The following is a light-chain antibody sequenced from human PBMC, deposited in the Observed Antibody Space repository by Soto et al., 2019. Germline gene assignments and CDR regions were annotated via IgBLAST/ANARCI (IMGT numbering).Light chain of an antibody. CDR3: QQYDNRPPYT. Sequence: DIQMTQSPSSLSASVGDRVTITCQASQDISNYLNWYQQKPGKAPKLLIYDASNLETGVPSRFSGSGSVTDFTFTISSLQPEDIATYYCQQYDNRPPYTFGQGTKLEIK. V-gene: IGKV1-33*01. J-gene: IGKJ2*01. CDR1: QDISNY. CDR2: DAS.